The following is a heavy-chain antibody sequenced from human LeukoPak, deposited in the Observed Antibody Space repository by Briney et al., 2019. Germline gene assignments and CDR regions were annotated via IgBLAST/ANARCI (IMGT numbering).Heavy chain of an antibody. CDR3: ARDLGRHSCNDY. J-gene: IGHJ4*02. V-gene: IGHV3-7*01. CDR2: IKQEGSEK. D-gene: IGHD3/OR15-3a*01. CDR1: GFTFSSYW. Sequence: HPGGSLRLSCAASGFTFSSYWMSWVRQAPGKGLEWVANIKQEGSEKYYVDSVKGRFTISRDNAKNPLYVQMNSRRANETAVYYRARDLGRHSCNDYWGQGTLVTVSS.